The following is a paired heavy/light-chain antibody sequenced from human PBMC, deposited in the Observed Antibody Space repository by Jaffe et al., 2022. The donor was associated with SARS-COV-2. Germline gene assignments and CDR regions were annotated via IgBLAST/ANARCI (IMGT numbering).Light chain of an antibody. Sequence: DIQMTHSPSSLSASVGDRVTITCRASQSISSYLSWYQFKPGKAPKLLIYSASALESGVPSRFSGSGSGTDFTLTISGLQPEDFASYYCQQTYSFPLTFGGGTKVEIK. CDR3: QQTYSFPLT. V-gene: IGKV1-39*01. CDR1: QSISSY. J-gene: IGKJ4*01. CDR2: SAS.
Heavy chain of an antibody. V-gene: IGHV3-23*01. CDR2: ISGSGGVT. D-gene: IGHD6-19*01. CDR3: VRDLRQYSSGDY. J-gene: IGHJ4*02. Sequence: EVQLLESGGGLVQPGGSLRLSCAASGFTFSSYAMSWVRLVPGKGLECLSTISGSGGVTYFVDSVKGRFTVSRDNSKNTLYLQMNSLRAEDTAVYYCVRDLRQYSSGDYWGQGTLLTVSS. CDR1: GFTFSSYA.